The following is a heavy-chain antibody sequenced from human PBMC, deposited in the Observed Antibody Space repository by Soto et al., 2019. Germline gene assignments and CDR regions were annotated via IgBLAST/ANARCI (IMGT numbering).Heavy chain of an antibody. J-gene: IGHJ6*02. D-gene: IGHD2-8*01. CDR1: GFTFSSYG. V-gene: IGHV3-30*18. Sequence: GGSLRLSCAASGFTFSSYGMHWVRQAPGKGLEWVAVISYDGSNKYYADSVKGRFTISRDNSKNTLYLQMNSLRAEDTAVYYCAKDLGTFSTNALCPPPKNYYYYGLDVWGQGTTVTVSS. CDR3: AKDLGTFSTNALCPPPKNYYYYGLDV. CDR2: ISYDGSNK.